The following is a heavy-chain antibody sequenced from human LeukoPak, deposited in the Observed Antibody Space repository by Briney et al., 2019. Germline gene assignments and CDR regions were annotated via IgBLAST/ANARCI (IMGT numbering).Heavy chain of an antibody. CDR1: GFTFSSYG. CDR2: ISYDGSNK. J-gene: IGHJ4*02. Sequence: PGGSLRLSCAASGFTFSSYGMHWVRQAPGKGLEWVAVISYDGSNKYYADSVKGRFTISRDNSKNTLYLQMNSLRAEDTAVYYCAKDWGMATIYPDYWGQGTLVTVSS. V-gene: IGHV3-30*18. D-gene: IGHD5-24*01. CDR3: AKDWGMATIYPDY.